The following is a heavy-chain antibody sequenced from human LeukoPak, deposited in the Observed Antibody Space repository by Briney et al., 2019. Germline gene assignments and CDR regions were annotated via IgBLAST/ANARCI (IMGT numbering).Heavy chain of an antibody. Sequence: ASETLSLTCTVSGGSINSYYWSWIRQPAGKGLEWIGRIYTSGSTNCNPSLKSRVTMSVDTSKNQFSLKLSSVTAADTAVYYCARDPLHYFGSAPPARDFWGQGTLVTVSS. CDR1: GGSINSYY. CDR2: IYTSGST. CDR3: ARDPLHYFGSAPPARDF. J-gene: IGHJ4*02. V-gene: IGHV4-4*07. D-gene: IGHD3-10*01.